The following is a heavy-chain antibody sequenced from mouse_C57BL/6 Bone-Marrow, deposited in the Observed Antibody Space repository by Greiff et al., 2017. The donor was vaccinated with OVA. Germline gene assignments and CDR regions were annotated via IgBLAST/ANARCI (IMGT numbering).Heavy chain of an antibody. CDR1: GYTFTEST. CDR3: ARHAAYYSNDFSYWYFGV. V-gene: IGHV1-62-2*01. D-gene: IGHD2-5*01. CDR2: FYPGSGSI. Sequence: QVHVKQSGAELVKPGASVKLSCKASGYTFTESTIHWVKQRSGQGLEWIGWFYPGSGSIKYNEKFKDKATLTADKSSSTVYMELSRLTSEDSAVYFCARHAAYYSNDFSYWYFGVWGTGTTVTVSS. J-gene: IGHJ1*03.